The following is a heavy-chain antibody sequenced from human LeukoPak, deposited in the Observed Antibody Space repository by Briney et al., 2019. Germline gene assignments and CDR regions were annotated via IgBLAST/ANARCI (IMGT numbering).Heavy chain of an antibody. CDR2: ISGSGGST. V-gene: IGHV3-23*01. CDR3: AKRDYYDFNY. Sequence: TGGSLRLSCAASGFTFGSYAVNWVRQAPGKGLEWVSTISGSGGSTYYADSVKGRFTISRDNSKNTLYLQMNSLRAEDTAVYYCAKRDYYDFNYWGQGTLVTVSS. D-gene: IGHD3-10*01. CDR1: GFTFGSYA. J-gene: IGHJ4*02.